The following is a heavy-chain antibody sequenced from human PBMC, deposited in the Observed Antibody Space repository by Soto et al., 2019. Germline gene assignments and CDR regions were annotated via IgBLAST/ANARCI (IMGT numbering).Heavy chain of an antibody. CDR2: ISWNSGSI. J-gene: IGHJ3*02. V-gene: IGHV3-9*01. D-gene: IGHD6-13*01. CDR3: AKVMPIRDGDSSRPHGAFDI. CDR1: GFTFDDYA. Sequence: EVQLVESGGGLVQPGRSLRLSCAASGFTFDDYAMHWVRQAPGKGLEWVSGISWNSGSICYADSVKGRFTISRDNAKNYLYLQMNSLRAEDTALYSCAKVMPIRDGDSSRPHGAFDIWGQGTMVTVSS.